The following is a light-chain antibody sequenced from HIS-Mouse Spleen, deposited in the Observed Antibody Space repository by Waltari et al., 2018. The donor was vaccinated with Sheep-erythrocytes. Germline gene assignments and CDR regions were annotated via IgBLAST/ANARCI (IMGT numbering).Light chain of an antibody. V-gene: IGKV3-11*01. CDR3: QQRSNWYT. CDR1: QSVRSY. J-gene: IGKJ2*01. CDR2: DAS. Sequence: EIVLTQSPATLSLSPGEIATLSCRASQSVRSYLAWYQQKPGQAPRLLIYDASNRATGIPARFSGSGSGTDFTLTISSLEPEEFAVYYCQQRSNWYTFGQGTKLEIK.